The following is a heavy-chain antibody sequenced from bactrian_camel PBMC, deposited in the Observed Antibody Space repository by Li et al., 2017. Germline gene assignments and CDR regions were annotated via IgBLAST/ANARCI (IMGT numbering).Heavy chain of an antibody. J-gene: IGHJ4*01. CDR2: ITCGGST. V-gene: IGHV3S53*01. CDR1: GNSDGSRC. D-gene: IGHD2*01. Sequence: VQLVESGGGSVQAGESLTLSCAVSGNSDGSRCIGWFRQAPGKEREAVASITCGGSTYSAPAVKGRFTISHVNANNTLHLQMNNLKADDTGMYYCAADVRSSCRKVVEGTPHWWGQGTQVTVLGPTQVTVLGQGTQVTVS.